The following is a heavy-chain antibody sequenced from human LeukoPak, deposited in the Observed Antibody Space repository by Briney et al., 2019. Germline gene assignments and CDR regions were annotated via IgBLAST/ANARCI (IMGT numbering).Heavy chain of an antibody. CDR2: INHSGST. J-gene: IGHJ5*02. CDR1: GGSFSGYY. CDR3: ASQQQLVLLDWFDP. Sequence: SETLSLTCAVYGGSFSGYYWSWIRQPPGKGLEWIGEINHSGSTNYNPSLKSRVTISVDTSKNQFSLKLSSVTAADTAVYYCASQQQLVLLDWFDPWGEGTLVTVSS. D-gene: IGHD6-13*01. V-gene: IGHV4-34*01.